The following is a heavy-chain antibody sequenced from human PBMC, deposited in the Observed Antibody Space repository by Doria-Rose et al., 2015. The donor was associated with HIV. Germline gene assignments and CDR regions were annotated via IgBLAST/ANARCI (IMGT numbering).Heavy chain of an antibody. V-gene: IGHV3-49*04. CDR3: TKSYNNFWSGSYYDY. CDR1: GFTFADSA. D-gene: IGHD3-3*01. Sequence: EVQLVESGGGLVQPGLSLILSRRFFGFTFADSAINWVRQAPGKGLEWLGFIRSKAYGGTTEYAASLKDRFTIPRDDSNTIAYLHMNSLKTEDTAVYFCTKSYNNFWSGSYYDYWGPGTRGTGSS. J-gene: IGHJ4*02. CDR2: IRSKAYGGTT.